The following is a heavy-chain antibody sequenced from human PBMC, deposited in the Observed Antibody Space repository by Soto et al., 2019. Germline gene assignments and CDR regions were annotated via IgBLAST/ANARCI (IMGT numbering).Heavy chain of an antibody. CDR1: GGSFSGYY. J-gene: IGHJ6*02. V-gene: IGHV4-34*01. CDR3: ARALITMVRGVIITKYYYYYYGMDV. CDR2: INHSGST. D-gene: IGHD3-10*01. Sequence: SETLSLTXAVYGGSFSGYYWSWIRQPPGKGLEWIGEINHSGSTNYNPSLKSRVTISVDTSKNQFSLKLSPVTAADTAVYYCARALITMVRGVIITKYYYYYYGMDVWGQGTTVTVSS.